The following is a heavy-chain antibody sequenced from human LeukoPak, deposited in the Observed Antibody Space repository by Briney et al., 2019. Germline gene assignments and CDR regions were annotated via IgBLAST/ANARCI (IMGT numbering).Heavy chain of an antibody. D-gene: IGHD3-10*01. J-gene: IGHJ4*02. CDR3: AREYYASGSNGAFDY. CDR2: IYAPGDT. Sequence: PSETLSLTCSVSGGSISSDRYYWSWIRQPAGKGLEWIGRIYAPGDTKYDPSLQSRVTISGDTSKNQISLKLASVTVADTAVYYCAREYYASGSNGAFDYWGQGILVTVSS. CDR1: GGSISSDRYY. V-gene: IGHV4-61*02.